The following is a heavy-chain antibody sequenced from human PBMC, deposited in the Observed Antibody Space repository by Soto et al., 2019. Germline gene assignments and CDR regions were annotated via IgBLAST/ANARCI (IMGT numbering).Heavy chain of an antibody. CDR3: ARDSLKYSSSSVSDY. CDR1: GFTFSSYW. Sequence: EVQLVESGGGLVQPGGSLRLSCAASGFTFSSYWMSWVRQAPGKGLVWVANIKQDGSEKYYVDSVKGRFTISRDNAKNSLYLQMNGLRAEDTGVYYCARDSLKYSSSSVSDYWGQGTLVTVSS. CDR2: IKQDGSEK. V-gene: IGHV3-7*01. J-gene: IGHJ4*02. D-gene: IGHD6-6*01.